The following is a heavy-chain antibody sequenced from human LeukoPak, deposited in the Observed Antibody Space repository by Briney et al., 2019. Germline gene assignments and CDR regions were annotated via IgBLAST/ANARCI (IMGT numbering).Heavy chain of an antibody. J-gene: IGHJ4*02. CDR1: GGSISSGSYY. CDR3: ARVYGDYLNFDY. D-gene: IGHD4-17*01. Sequence: PSETLSLTCTVSGGSISSGSYYWSWIRQPAGKGLEWIGRIYTSGSTNYNPSLKSRVTISVDTSKNQFSLKLSSVTAADTAVYYCARVYGDYLNFDYWGQGTLVTVSS. V-gene: IGHV4-61*02. CDR2: IYTSGST.